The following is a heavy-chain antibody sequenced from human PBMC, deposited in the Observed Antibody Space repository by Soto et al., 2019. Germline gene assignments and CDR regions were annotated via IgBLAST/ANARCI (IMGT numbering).Heavy chain of an antibody. V-gene: IGHV3-49*04. CDR1: GFTFGDYA. CDR3: TRDQPITP. D-gene: IGHD3-10*01. Sequence: GGSLRLSCTAAGFTFGDYAMSWVRQAPGKGLEWVGYIRSKASGGTAEYAASVKGRFTFSRDDSKSIAYLQMNSLKIEDTAIYYCTRDQPITPWGQGTMVTVSS. CDR2: IRSKASGGTA. J-gene: IGHJ3*01.